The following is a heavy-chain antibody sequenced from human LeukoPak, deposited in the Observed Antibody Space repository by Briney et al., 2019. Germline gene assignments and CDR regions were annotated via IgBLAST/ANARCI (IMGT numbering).Heavy chain of an antibody. D-gene: IGHD4-17*01. CDR1: GYTFTSYA. J-gene: IGHJ4*02. CDR3: ARDSPDYGDPPKMNY. Sequence: GASVKVSCKASGYTFTSYAISWVRQAPGQGLEWMGWISAYNGNTNYAQKLQGRVTMTTDTSTSTAYMELRSLRSDDTAVYYCARDSPDYGDPPKMNYWGQGTLVTVSS. V-gene: IGHV1-18*01. CDR2: ISAYNGNT.